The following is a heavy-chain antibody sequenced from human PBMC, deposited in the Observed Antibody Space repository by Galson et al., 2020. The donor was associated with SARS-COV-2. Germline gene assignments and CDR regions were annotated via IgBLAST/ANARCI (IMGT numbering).Heavy chain of an antibody. V-gene: IGHV3-30*02. J-gene: IGHJ6*02. D-gene: IGHD2-8*01. CDR1: GFTFSSLG. CDR3: AKDSYCTTVTCYVLDV. Sequence: GGSLRLSCAASGFTFSSLGMHWVHQAPGKGLEWVAFIRYDGNNKYYADSVKGRFTISRDNTKNTLYLQMSSLRAEDTAMYYCAKDSYCTTVTCYVLDVWGQGTTVTVSS. CDR2: IRYDGNNK.